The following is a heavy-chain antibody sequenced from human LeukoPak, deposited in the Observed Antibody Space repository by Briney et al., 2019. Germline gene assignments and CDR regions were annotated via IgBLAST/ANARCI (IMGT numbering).Heavy chain of an antibody. V-gene: IGHV1-2*02. J-gene: IGHJ4*02. CDR3: ARGGIQLWFLVDY. CDR1: GYTFTGYF. D-gene: IGHD5-18*01. CDR2: INPNSGGT. Sequence: ASVKVSCKASGYTFTGYFMHWVRQAPGQGLEWMGWINPNSGGTNYAQKFLGRVTMTRDTSISTAYMELSSLRSDDTAVYYCARGGIQLWFLVDYWGQGTLVTVPS.